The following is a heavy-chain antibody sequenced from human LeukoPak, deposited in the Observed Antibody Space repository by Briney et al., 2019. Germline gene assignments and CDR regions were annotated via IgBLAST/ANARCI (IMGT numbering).Heavy chain of an antibody. CDR3: ARSRYGSYFDY. D-gene: IGHD3-10*01. V-gene: IGHV3-48*03. CDR2: ISSSGSTI. Sequence: PGGSLRLSCAASGFTFSSYEMNWVRQAPGKGLEWVSYISSSGSTIYYADSVKGRFTISRDNAKNSLYLQMNSLRAEDTAVYYCARSRYGSYFDYWGQGTLATVSS. CDR1: GFTFSSYE. J-gene: IGHJ4*02.